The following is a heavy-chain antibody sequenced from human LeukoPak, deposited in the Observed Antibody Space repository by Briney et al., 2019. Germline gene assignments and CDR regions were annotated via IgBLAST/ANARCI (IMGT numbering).Heavy chain of an antibody. CDR2: IKQDGSEK. CDR3: ASSGYYSDAFDI. CDR1: GFTFSSYW. D-gene: IGHD3-22*01. J-gene: IGHJ3*02. Sequence: PGGSLRLSCEASGFTFSSYWMTWVRQAPGKGLEWVANIKQDGSEKYYVDSVKGRFTISRDNAKNSLYLQMNSLRAEDTAVYYCASSGYYSDAFDIWGQGTMVTVSS. V-gene: IGHV3-7*01.